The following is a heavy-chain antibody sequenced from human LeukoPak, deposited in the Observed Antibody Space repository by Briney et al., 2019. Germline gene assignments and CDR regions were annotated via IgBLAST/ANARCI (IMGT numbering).Heavy chain of an antibody. V-gene: IGHV3-30-3*01. D-gene: IGHD4-17*01. CDR2: ISYDGSNK. J-gene: IGHJ4*02. CDR3: ARAPTVVLSPGDY. Sequence: PGGSLRLSCAASGFTFSSYAMHWVRQAPGKGLEWVAVISYDGSNKYYADSVKGRFTISRDNSKNTLYLQMNSLRAEDTAVYYCARAPTVVLSPGDYWGQGTLVTVSS. CDR1: GFTFSSYA.